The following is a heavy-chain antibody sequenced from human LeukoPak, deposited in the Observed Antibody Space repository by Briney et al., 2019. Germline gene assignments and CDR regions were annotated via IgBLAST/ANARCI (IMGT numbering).Heavy chain of an antibody. D-gene: IGHD7-27*01. V-gene: IGHV1-46*01. CDR3: ARDWNWGSSDASDI. Sequence: ASVKVSCKASGYTFTRYYLHWVRQAPGQGLELVGIINPSGGATNYAQKFQGRVTMTRDTSTSTVYMELSSLRSEDTAVYYCARDWNWGSSDASDIWGQGTMVTVSS. CDR1: GYTFTRYY. J-gene: IGHJ3*02. CDR2: INPSGGAT.